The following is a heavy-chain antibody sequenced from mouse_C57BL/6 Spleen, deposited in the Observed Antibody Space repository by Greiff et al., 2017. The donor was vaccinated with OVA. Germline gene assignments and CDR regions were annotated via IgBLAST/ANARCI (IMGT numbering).Heavy chain of an antibody. D-gene: IGHD2-1*01. CDR3: AREDYGNYGAY. V-gene: IGHV3-6*01. CDR2: ISYDGSN. CDR1: GYSITSGYY. Sequence: EVQLQQSGPGLVKPSQSLSLTCSVTGYSITSGYYWNWIRQFPGNKLEWMGYISYDGSNNYNPSLKNRISITRDTSKNQFFLKLNSVTTEDTATYYCAREDYGNYGAYWGQGTLVTVSA. J-gene: IGHJ3*01.